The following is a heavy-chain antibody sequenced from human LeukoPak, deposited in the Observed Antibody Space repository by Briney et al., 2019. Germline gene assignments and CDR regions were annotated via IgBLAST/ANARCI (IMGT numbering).Heavy chain of an antibody. D-gene: IGHD1-26*01. Sequence: GGSLRLSCAASGFTFSGYWMSWVRQAPGKGLEWVANIKQDGSEKYYVDSVKGRFTISRDNAKNSLYLQMNSLRAEDTAVYYCARDGNAFDIWGQGTMVTVSS. CDR2: IKQDGSEK. CDR3: ARDGNAFDI. V-gene: IGHV3-7*01. J-gene: IGHJ3*02. CDR1: GFTFSGYW.